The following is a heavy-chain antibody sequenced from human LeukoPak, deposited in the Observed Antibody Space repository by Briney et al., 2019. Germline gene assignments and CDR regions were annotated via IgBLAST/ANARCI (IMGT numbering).Heavy chain of an antibody. V-gene: IGHV3-23*01. CDR2: ISGSGGST. CDR1: GFTFSNAW. J-gene: IGHJ4*02. Sequence: GGSLRLSCAASGFTFSNAWMRWVRQAPGKGLEWVSAISGSGGSTYYADSVKGRFTISRDNSKNTLYLQMNSLRAEDTAVYYCAKDWSDYISAASTGTHDYWGQGTLVTVSS. CDR3: AKDWSDYISAASTGTHDY. D-gene: IGHD6-13*01.